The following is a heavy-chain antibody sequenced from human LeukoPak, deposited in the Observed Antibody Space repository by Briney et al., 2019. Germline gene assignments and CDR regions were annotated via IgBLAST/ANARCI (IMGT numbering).Heavy chain of an antibody. V-gene: IGHV1-2*04. CDR3: VRGNFDDYGMDV. D-gene: IGHD3-9*01. J-gene: IGHJ6*02. CDR1: GYTFTGYY. CDR2: INPNSGGT. Sequence: GASVKVSCKASGYTFTGYYIHWVRQAPGQGLEWMGWINPNSGGTNYAQKFQGWVTVTRDTSISTAYMELSRLRPDDTAVYYCVRGNFDDYGMDVWGQGTTVTVSS.